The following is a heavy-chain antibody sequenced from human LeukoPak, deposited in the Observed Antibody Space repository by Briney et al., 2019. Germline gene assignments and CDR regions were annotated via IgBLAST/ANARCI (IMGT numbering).Heavy chain of an antibody. CDR1: GYSFTSYW. CDR2: IDPSDSYT. CDR3: ANLGDCSSTSCYIH. Sequence: GESLKISCKGSGYSFTSYWISWVRQMPGKGLEWMGRIDPSDSYTNYSPSFQGHVTISADKSISTAYLQWSSLKASDTALYYCANLGDCSSTSCYIHWGQGTLVTVSS. J-gene: IGHJ4*02. V-gene: IGHV5-10-1*01. D-gene: IGHD2-2*02.